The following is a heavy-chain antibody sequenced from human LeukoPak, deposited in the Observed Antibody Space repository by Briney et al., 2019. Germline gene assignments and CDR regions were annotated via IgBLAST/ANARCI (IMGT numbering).Heavy chain of an antibody. J-gene: IGHJ4*02. CDR1: GGAISGEY. CDR3: ARAYYGGPYFDY. CDR2: IYYSGST. Sequence: NASETLSLTCTVSGGAISGEYWGWIRRPPGKGLEWIGYIYYSGSTNYNPSLKSRVTISVDSSKNQFSLKLSSVPAADTAVYYCARAYYGGPYFDYWGQGPLVTVSS. V-gene: IGHV4-59*01. D-gene: IGHD4-23*01.